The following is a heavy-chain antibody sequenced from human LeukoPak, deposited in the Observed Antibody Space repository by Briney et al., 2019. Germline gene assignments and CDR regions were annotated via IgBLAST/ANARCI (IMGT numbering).Heavy chain of an antibody. V-gene: IGHV4-59*04. J-gene: IGHJ5*02. D-gene: IGHD6-13*01. CDR2: IYYSGST. CDR1: GGSISSYF. CDR3: AAYSSSHNWFDP. Sequence: SETLSLTCTVSGGSISSYFWSWIRQPPGKGLEWIGYIYYSGSTYYNPSLKSRVTISVDTSKNQFSLKLSSMTAADTAVYYCAAYSSSHNWFDPWGRGTLVTVSS.